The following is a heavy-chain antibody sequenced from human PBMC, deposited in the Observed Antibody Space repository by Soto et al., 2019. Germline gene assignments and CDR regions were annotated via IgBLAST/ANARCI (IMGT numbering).Heavy chain of an antibody. Sequence: SETLSLTCTVSGGSISSGSYYWGWIRQPPGKGLEWIGSIYYSGSTYHNPSLKSRVTISVDTSRNQFSLKLTSVTAADTAVFYCARHLRGGPYYMDVWGKGTTVTVSS. V-gene: IGHV4-39*01. CDR3: ARHLRGGPYYMDV. CDR2: IYYSGST. CDR1: GGSISSGSYY. J-gene: IGHJ6*03.